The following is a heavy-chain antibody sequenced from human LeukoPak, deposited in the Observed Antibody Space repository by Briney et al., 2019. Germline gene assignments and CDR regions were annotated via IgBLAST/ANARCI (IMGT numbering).Heavy chain of an antibody. Sequence: GGSLRLSCAASGFTFSSYAMSWVRQAPGKGLEWVSAISGSGDSTYYGDSVKGRFTISRDNAKNSLYLQMNSLRAEDTALYYCAKAGGEYWLYNDNWFDPWGQGTLVTVSS. J-gene: IGHJ5*02. CDR3: AKAGGEYWLYNDNWFDP. D-gene: IGHD3-16*01. V-gene: IGHV3-23*01. CDR2: ISGSGDST. CDR1: GFTFSSYA.